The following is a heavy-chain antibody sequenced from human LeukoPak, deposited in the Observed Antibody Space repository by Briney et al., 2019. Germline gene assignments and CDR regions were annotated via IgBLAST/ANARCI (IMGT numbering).Heavy chain of an antibody. CDR1: GASISSYY. CDR2: IYDSGST. Sequence: SETLSLTCTVSGASISSYYWSWIRQPPGKGLEWIGYIYDSGSTNYNPSLKSRVTISVDTSENQFSLKLSSVTAADTAVYYCAGAQVNWFDPWGQGTLVTVSS. D-gene: IGHD3-10*01. J-gene: IGHJ5*02. V-gene: IGHV4-59*01. CDR3: AGAQVNWFDP.